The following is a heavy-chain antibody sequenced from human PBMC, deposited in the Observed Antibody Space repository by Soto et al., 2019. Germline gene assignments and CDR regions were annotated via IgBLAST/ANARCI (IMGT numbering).Heavy chain of an antibody. V-gene: IGHV3-7*03. Sequence: LRLSCAASGFTFSSYWMSWVRQAPGKGLEWVANIKQDGSEKYYVDSVKGRFTISRDNAKNSLYLQMNSLRAEDTAVYYCAREGYCTNGVCYIDYWGQGTLVTVSS. D-gene: IGHD2-8*01. CDR3: AREGYCTNGVCYIDY. CDR2: IKQDGSEK. J-gene: IGHJ4*02. CDR1: GFTFSSYW.